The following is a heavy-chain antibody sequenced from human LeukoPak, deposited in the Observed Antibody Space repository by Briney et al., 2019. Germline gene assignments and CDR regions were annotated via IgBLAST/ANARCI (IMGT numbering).Heavy chain of an antibody. V-gene: IGHV4-59*08. Sequence: SETLSLTCTVSGGSISSYYWSWIRQPPGKGLEWIGYIYYSGSTNYNPSLKSRVTISVDTSKNQFSLKLSSVTAADTAVYYCARQGGGGWFPLRWFDPWGQGTLVTVSS. J-gene: IGHJ5*02. CDR3: ARQGGGGWFPLRWFDP. D-gene: IGHD6-19*01. CDR2: IYYSGST. CDR1: GGSISSYY.